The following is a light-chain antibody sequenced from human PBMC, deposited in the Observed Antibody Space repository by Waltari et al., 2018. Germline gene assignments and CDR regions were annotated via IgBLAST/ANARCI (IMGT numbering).Light chain of an antibody. J-gene: IGLJ2*01. CDR3: SSYMDTTALEL. CDR2: DVT. V-gene: IGLV2-14*03. CDR1: SSAIGSYNS. Sequence: QSALTHPASVSGPPGQSTTLSCTGPSSAIGSYNSVSWYQQHPGKAPKLIIFDVTNRPSGVSNRFSGSKSGNTASLIISGLQGEDEADYYCSSYMDTTALELVGGGTSLTGL.